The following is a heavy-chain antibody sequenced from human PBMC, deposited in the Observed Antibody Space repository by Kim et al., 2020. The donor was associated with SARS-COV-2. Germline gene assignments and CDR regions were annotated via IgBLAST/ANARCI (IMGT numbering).Heavy chain of an antibody. CDR3: AKSVRVGGEGDH. Sequence: GGSLRLSCAASGFTFSIYAMSWVRQAPGKGLEWVSTISGSGTNTYYVDSVKGRFTISRDNSKNTLYLQLNSLRVEDTALYYCAKSVRVGGEGDHWGQGTL. V-gene: IGHV3-23*01. J-gene: IGHJ4*02. CDR2: ISGSGTNT. D-gene: IGHD2-15*01. CDR1: GFTFSIYA.